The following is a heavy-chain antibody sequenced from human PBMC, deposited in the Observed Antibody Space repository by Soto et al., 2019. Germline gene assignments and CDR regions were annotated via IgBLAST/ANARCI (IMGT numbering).Heavy chain of an antibody. CDR2: IIAYNGNT. J-gene: IGHJ4*02. CDR1: GYIFTSYG. V-gene: IGHV1-18*01. Sequence: GVSAQASCKASGYIFTSYGISSVRPAPGQVLEWMGWIIAYNGNTNYAQKLQGRVTMTTDTSTSTAYMELRSLRSDDTAVYYCARVGVATTTAFDYSGQGPLVTVSA. CDR3: ARVGVATTTAFDY. D-gene: IGHD5-12*01.